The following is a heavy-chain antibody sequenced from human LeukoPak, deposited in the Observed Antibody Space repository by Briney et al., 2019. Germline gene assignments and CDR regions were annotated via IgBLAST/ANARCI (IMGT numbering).Heavy chain of an antibody. CDR2: IKQDGSEK. D-gene: IGHD5-18*01. V-gene: IGHV3-7*01. CDR1: GFTFSSYW. CDR3: ARVLPYSHFDY. J-gene: IGHJ4*02. Sequence: GGSLRLSCAASGFTFSSYWVSWVRQAPGKGLEWVANIKQDGSEKYYVDSVKGRFTISRDNAKNSLYLQMNSLRAEDTAVYYCARVLPYSHFDYWGQGTLVTVSS.